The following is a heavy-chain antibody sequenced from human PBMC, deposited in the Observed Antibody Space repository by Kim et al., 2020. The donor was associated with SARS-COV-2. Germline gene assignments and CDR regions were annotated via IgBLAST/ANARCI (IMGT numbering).Heavy chain of an antibody. Sequence: SETLSLTCTVSGGSISSYYWSWIRQPPGKGLEWIGYIYYSGSTNYNPSLKSRVTISVDTSKNQFSLKLSSVTAADTAVYYCARMSRIAAAGTTHYYYYYGMDVWGQGTTVTVSS. D-gene: IGHD6-13*01. CDR1: GGSISSYY. CDR3: ARMSRIAAAGTTHYYYYYGMDV. J-gene: IGHJ6*02. V-gene: IGHV4-59*01. CDR2: IYYSGST.